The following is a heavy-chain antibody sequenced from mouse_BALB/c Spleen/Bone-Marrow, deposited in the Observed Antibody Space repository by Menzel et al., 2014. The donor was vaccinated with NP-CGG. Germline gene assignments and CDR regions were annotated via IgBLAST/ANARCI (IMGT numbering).Heavy chain of an antibody. J-gene: IGHJ3*01. Sequence: QVQLQQSGAELVKPGVSVKLSCKASGYTFTNYHMYWVKQRPGQDLEWIGEINPSNGGTNFNEKFKSKATLTVDKSSSTAYMQLSSLTSEDSAVYYCTTLGRFAYWGQGTLVTVST. CDR1: GYTFTNYH. V-gene: IGHV1S81*02. CDR3: TTLGRFAY. D-gene: IGHD4-1*01. CDR2: INPSNGGT.